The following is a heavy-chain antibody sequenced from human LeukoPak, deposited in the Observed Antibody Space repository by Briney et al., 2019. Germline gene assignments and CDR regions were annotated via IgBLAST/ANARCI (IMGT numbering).Heavy chain of an antibody. CDR1: GFTFSSYA. D-gene: IGHD1-26*01. CDR2: ISSNGGST. V-gene: IGHV3-64*01. CDR3: AREMGSY. J-gene: IGHJ4*02. Sequence: PGGSLRLSCAASGFTFSSYAMHWVRQAPGKGLEYVSAISSNGGSTYYANSVKGRFTISRDNSKNTLYLQMGSLRAEDMAVYYCAREMGSYWGQGTLVTVSS.